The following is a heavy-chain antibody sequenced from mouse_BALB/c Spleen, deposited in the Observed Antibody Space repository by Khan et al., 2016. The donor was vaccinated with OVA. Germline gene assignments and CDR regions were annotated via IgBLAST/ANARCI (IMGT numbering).Heavy chain of an antibody. CDR2: ISIYYGNA. J-gene: IGHJ2*01. CDR3: ARGVDVRRADFDY. CDR1: GYTFTDYT. Sequence: VQLEESGPELVRPGVSVKISCKGSGYTFTDYTMHWVKQSHAKSLEWIGIISIYYGNADYNQKFKGKATMTVDKSSTTAYMELARLTSEDSAIYYCARGVDVRRADFDYWGQGTTLTVSS. V-gene: IGHV1S137*01. D-gene: IGHD2-14*01.